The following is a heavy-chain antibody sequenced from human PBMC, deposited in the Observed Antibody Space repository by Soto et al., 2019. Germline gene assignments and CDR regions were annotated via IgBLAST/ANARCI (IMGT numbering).Heavy chain of an antibody. CDR2: IWYDGNTK. D-gene: IGHD6-19*01. V-gene: IGHV3-33*01. CDR3: ARPLVAPVAGPYYYGMDV. J-gene: IGHJ6*02. CDR1: GFTFNTYG. Sequence: GGSLRLSCAASGFTFNTYGFNWVRQAPGKGLEWVAVIWYDGNTKYYADSVKGRFTISRDNLKNTLYLQMNSLTAEDTAVYYCARPLVAPVAGPYYYGMDVWGQGTTVTVSS.